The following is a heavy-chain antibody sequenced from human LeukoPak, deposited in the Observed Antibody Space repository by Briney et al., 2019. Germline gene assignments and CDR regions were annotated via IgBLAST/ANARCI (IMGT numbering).Heavy chain of an antibody. CDR2: INPNSGGT. D-gene: IGHD2-2*01. J-gene: IGHJ4*02. CDR3: AVRGTLYCSSTSCYLW. Sequence: ASVKVSCKASGYTFTGYYMHWVRQAPGQGLEWMGWINPNSGGTNYAQKSQGRVTMTRDTSISTAYMELSRLRSDDTAVYYCAVRGTLYCSSTSCYLWWGQETLVTVSS. CDR1: GYTFTGYY. V-gene: IGHV1-2*02.